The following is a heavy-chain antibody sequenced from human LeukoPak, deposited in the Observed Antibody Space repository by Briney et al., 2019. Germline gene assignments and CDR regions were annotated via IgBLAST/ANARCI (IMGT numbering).Heavy chain of an antibody. CDR1: GFTFSSYS. D-gene: IGHD2-2*01. CDR3: ARGDIVVVPAATDY. CDR2: ISSISSYI. J-gene: IGHJ4*02. V-gene: IGHV3-21*01. Sequence: GGSLRLSCAASGFTFSSYSMNWVRQAPGKGLEWVSSISSISSYIFYANSVKGRFTISRDNAKNSLYLQMNSLRAEDTAVYYCARGDIVVVPAATDYWGQGALVTVSS.